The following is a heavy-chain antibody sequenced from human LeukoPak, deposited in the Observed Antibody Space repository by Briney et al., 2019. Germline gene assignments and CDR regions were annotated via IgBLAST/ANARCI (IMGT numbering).Heavy chain of an antibody. V-gene: IGHV1-2*04. D-gene: IGHD4-17*01. Sequence: ASVKVSCKASGYTFTGYYMHWVRQAPGQGLEWMGWINPNSGGTNYAQKFQGWVTMTRDTSISTAYMELNRLRSDDTAVYYCAREGVYGDHYDYWGQGTLVTVSS. CDR3: AREGVYGDHYDY. CDR1: GYTFTGYY. J-gene: IGHJ4*02. CDR2: INPNSGGT.